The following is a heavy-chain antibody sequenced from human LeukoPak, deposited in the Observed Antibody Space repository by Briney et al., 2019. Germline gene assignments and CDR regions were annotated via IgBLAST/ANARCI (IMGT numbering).Heavy chain of an antibody. Sequence: SETLSLTCTVSGGSISCGSISSYYWSWVRQPAGKGLEWIGRIYNSGTTNYNPSLKSRVTMSVDTSKNQFSLKLNSVTAADTAVYYRARGAPSDYWGQGTLVTVSS. CDR2: IYNSGTT. J-gene: IGHJ4*02. V-gene: IGHV4-4*07. CDR3: ARGAPSDY. CDR1: GGSISCGSISSYY.